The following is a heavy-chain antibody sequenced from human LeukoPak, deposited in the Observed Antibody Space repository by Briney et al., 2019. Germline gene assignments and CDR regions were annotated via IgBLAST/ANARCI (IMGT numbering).Heavy chain of an antibody. J-gene: IGHJ4*02. Sequence: PGGSLRLSCAASGFTFSTYPMNWVRQAPGKGLEWISHIRGSGTTDYADSVKGRFTISRDNAKSSLYLQLSSLRAEDTAVYYCARDYDYGFDNWGQGTLVTVSS. CDR2: IRGSGTT. D-gene: IGHD4-17*01. V-gene: IGHV3-69-1*01. CDR3: ARDYDYGFDN. CDR1: GFTFSTYP.